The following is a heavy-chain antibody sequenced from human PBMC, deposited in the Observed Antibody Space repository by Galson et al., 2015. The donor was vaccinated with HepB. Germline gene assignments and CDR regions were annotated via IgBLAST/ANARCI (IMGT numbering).Heavy chain of an antibody. CDR2: IGGSDSSV. CDR3: ARDCASPSCYSSGYYYGTDV. Sequence: SLRLSCAASGFTFNNYNMSWVRQAPGKGLEWISYIGGSDSSVYYADSVQGRFTISRDDVENSLYLQMNSLRDEDTAVYYCARDCASPSCYSSGYYYGTDVWGQGTTVAVSS. V-gene: IGHV3-48*02. CDR1: GFTFNNYN. J-gene: IGHJ6*02. D-gene: IGHD2-2*02.